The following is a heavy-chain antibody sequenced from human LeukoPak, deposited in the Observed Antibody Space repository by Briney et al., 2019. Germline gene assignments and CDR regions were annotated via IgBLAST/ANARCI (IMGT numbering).Heavy chain of an antibody. CDR3: AKDRARGGTTDFDY. CDR2: ISSSSSYI. CDR1: GFTFSSYS. V-gene: IGHV3-21*04. J-gene: IGHJ4*02. D-gene: IGHD1-7*01. Sequence: GGSLRLSCAASGFTFSSYSMNWVRQAPGKGLEWVSSISSSSSYIYYADSVKGRFTISRDNSKNTLYLQMNSLRAEDTAVYFCAKDRARGGTTDFDYWGQGTLVTVSS.